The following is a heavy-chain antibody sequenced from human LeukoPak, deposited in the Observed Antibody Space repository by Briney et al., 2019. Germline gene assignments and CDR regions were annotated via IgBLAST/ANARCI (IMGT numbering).Heavy chain of an antibody. Sequence: SETLSLTCTVSGGSISSSSYYWGWIRQPPGKGLEWIGYIYYSGSTYYNPSLKSRVIISVDTSKNQFSLKLSSVTAADTAVYYCASGRGSTFDPWGQGTLVTVSS. V-gene: IGHV4-31*03. CDR2: IYYSGST. CDR3: ASGRGSTFDP. CDR1: GGSISSSSYY. J-gene: IGHJ5*02. D-gene: IGHD3-10*01.